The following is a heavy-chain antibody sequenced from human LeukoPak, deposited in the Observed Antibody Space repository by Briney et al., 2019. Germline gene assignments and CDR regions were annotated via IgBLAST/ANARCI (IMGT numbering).Heavy chain of an antibody. V-gene: IGHV1-46*01. CDR1: GYTFTSYY. J-gene: IGHJ4*02. Sequence: EASVKVSCKASGYTFTSYYMHWVRQAPGQGLEWMGIINPSGGSTNYAQKLQGRVTMTTDTSTSTAYMELRSLRSDDTAVYYCAREQWPTDYWGQGTLVTVSS. D-gene: IGHD6-19*01. CDR2: INPSGGST. CDR3: AREQWPTDY.